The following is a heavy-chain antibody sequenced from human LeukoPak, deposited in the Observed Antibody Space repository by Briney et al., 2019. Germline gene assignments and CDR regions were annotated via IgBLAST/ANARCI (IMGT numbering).Heavy chain of an antibody. CDR3: AWALSAMDHSSSPNPTSWWYFDL. CDR1: GGTFSSYA. D-gene: IGHD6-13*01. J-gene: IGHJ2*01. CDR2: IIPIFGTA. Sequence: ASVKVSCKASGGTFSSYAISWVRQAPGQGLEWMGGIIPIFGTANYAQKFQGRVTITADESTSTAYMELSSLRSEDTAVYYCAWALSAMDHSSSPNPTSWWYFDLWGRGTLVTVSS. V-gene: IGHV1-69*13.